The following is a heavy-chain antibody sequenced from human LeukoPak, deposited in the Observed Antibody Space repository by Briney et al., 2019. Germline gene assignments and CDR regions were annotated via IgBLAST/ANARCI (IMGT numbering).Heavy chain of an antibody. D-gene: IGHD4-11*01. CDR2: MNPNSGNT. CDR1: GYTFTSYD. V-gene: IGHV1-8*03. J-gene: IGHJ4*02. Sequence: ASVKVSCKASGYTFTSYDINWVRQATGQGLEWMGWMNPNSGNTGYAQKFQGRVTITRNTSISTAYMELSSLRAEDTAVYYCARGRGGYSNLLDYDYWGQGTLVTVSS. CDR3: ARGRGGYSNLLDYDY.